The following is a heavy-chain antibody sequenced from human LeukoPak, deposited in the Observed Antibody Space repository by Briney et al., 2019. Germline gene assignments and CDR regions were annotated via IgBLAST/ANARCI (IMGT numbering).Heavy chain of an antibody. Sequence: GGSLRLSCAASGFTFSSYCMHWVRQAPGKGLEWVAVISYDGSNKYYADSVKGRFTISRDNSKNTLYLQMNSLRAEDTAVYYCAKAGAVAGFDYWGQGALVSVSS. CDR2: ISYDGSNK. CDR1: GFTFSSYC. D-gene: IGHD6-19*01. CDR3: AKAGAVAGFDY. J-gene: IGHJ4*02. V-gene: IGHV3-30*18.